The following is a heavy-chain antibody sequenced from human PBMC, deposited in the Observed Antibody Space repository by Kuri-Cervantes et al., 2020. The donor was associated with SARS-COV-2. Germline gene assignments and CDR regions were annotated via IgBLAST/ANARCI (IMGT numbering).Heavy chain of an antibody. CDR3: TTDHKLNSYYYYFMDV. Sequence: GESLKISCAVSGFLFSASAIHWVRQASGKGLEWVGRVRGKANNYATAYAASVKGRFTISRDDSKNMAYLQMNSLKTEDTAVYYCTTDHKLNSYYYYFMDVWGKGTTVTVSS. D-gene: IGHD1-26*01. J-gene: IGHJ6*03. CDR1: GFLFSASA. V-gene: IGHV3-73*01. CDR2: VRGKANNYAT.